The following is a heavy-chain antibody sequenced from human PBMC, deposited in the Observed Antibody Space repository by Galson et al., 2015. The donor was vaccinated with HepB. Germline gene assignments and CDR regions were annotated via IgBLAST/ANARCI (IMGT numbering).Heavy chain of an antibody. J-gene: IGHJ6*02. CDR2: ISYDGSDN. V-gene: IGHV3-30*18. CDR3: AKASYSASLPPYYYYGMDV. D-gene: IGHD1-26*01. CDR1: GFTFSSYG. Sequence: SLRLSCAASGFTFSSYGMHWVRQAPGKGLEWVAVISYDGSDNYYADSVKGRFTISRDNSKNTVYLQMNSLRIKDTAVYYCAKASYSASLPPYYYYGMDVWGRGTTFTVSS.